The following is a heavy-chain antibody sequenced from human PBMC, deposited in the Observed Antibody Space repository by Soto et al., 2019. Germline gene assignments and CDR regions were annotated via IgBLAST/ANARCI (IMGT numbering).Heavy chain of an antibody. J-gene: IGHJ1*01. Sequence: QVQLVESGGGVVQPGRSLRLSCAASGFTFSSYGMHWVRQAPGKGLEWVAVIWYDGSNKYYADSVKGRFTISRDNSKNTLYLQMNSLRAEDTAVYYCASALYGDSSAEYFQHWGQGTLVTVCS. V-gene: IGHV3-33*01. D-gene: IGHD4-17*01. CDR3: ASALYGDSSAEYFQH. CDR2: IWYDGSNK. CDR1: GFTFSSYG.